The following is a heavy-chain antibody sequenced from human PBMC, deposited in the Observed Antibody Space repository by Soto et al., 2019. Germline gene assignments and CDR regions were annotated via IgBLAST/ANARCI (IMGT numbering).Heavy chain of an antibody. Sequence: EVQLVESGGGLVQPGGSLKLSCAASGFTFSDSAMHWVRQASGKGLEWVGRIRDKANSYATAYTASVKGRFTISRDDSKNTAYLQMNSLKTEDTAVYYCTRLYCGGDCDFDSWGQGTLVTVSS. CDR2: IRDKANSYAT. V-gene: IGHV3-73*02. CDR1: GFTFSDSA. CDR3: TRLYCGGDCDFDS. D-gene: IGHD2-21*02. J-gene: IGHJ4*02.